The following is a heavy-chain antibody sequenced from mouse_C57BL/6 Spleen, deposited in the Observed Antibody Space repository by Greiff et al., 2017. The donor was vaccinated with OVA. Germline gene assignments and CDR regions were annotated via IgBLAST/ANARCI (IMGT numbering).Heavy chain of an antibody. Sequence: EVKLVESGGGLVQPGGSLKLSCAASGFTFSDYGMAWVRQAPRKGPEWVAFISNLAYSIYYADAVTGRFTISRENAKNTLYLEMSSLRSEDTAMYYCARQGVGRGYFDYWGQGTTLTVSS. V-gene: IGHV5-15*01. CDR2: ISNLAYSI. CDR3: ARQGVGRGYFDY. CDR1: GFTFSDYG. J-gene: IGHJ2*01. D-gene: IGHD4-1*01.